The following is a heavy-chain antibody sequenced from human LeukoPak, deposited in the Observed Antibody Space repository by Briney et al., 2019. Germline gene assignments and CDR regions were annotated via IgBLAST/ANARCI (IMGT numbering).Heavy chain of an antibody. J-gene: IGHJ4*01. Sequence: SETLSLTCTVSGGSISSYYWSWIRQPPGKGLEWIGYIYYSGSTNYNPSLKSRVTISVDTSKNQFSLKLSSVTAADTAVYYCARAPIVGAPPYYFDYWGQGTLVTVSS. CDR1: GGSISSYY. CDR2: IYYSGST. CDR3: ARAPIVGAPPYYFDY. D-gene: IGHD1-26*01. V-gene: IGHV4-59*08.